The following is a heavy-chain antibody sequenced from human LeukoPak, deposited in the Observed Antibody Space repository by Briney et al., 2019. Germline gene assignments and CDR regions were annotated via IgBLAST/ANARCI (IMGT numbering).Heavy chain of an antibody. CDR1: GGSFSGYY. J-gene: IGHJ6*03. Sequence: SETLSLTCAVYGGSFSGYYWSWIRQRPGKGREWIGEINHSGSTNYNPSLKSRVTISVDTSKNQFSLKLSSVTAADTTVYYCARQNFYRYCRSTSCYRPYYYYYMDVWGKGTTVTISS. CDR2: INHSGST. CDR3: ARQNFYRYCRSTSCYRPYYYYYMDV. D-gene: IGHD2-2*01. V-gene: IGHV4-34*01.